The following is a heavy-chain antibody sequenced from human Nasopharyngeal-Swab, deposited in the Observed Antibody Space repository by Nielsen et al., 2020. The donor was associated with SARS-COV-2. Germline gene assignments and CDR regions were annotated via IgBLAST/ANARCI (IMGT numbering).Heavy chain of an antibody. D-gene: IGHD2-15*01. J-gene: IGHJ4*02. V-gene: IGHV3-73*01. Sequence: GGSLTLSCAASGFTFSDSAIHWVRQASGEGLEWVARTRSKGNNYATAYSASVKGRFIIFRDDPTNTAYLQMNSLKTEDTAMYYCTRCGGGCYSGRDYWGQGTLVTVSS. CDR3: TRCGGGCYSGRDY. CDR1: GFTFSDSA. CDR2: TRSKGNNYAT.